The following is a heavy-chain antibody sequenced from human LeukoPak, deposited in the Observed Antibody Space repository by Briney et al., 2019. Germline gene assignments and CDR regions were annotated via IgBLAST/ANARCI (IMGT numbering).Heavy chain of an antibody. Sequence: GGSLRLSCAASGFIFSSYEMNWVRQGPGKGLEGVSYISSHARTTYNADSVKGRFTISRDNAKNSLYLQMDSLRAEDTAVYYCARVAPRIFYFDYWGQGTLVTVSS. J-gene: IGHJ4*02. CDR1: GFIFSSYE. CDR2: ISSHARTT. CDR3: ARVAPRIFYFDY. V-gene: IGHV3-48*03. D-gene: IGHD3-3*02.